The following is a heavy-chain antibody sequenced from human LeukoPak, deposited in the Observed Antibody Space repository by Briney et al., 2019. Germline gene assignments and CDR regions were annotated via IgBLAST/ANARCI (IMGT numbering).Heavy chain of an antibody. Sequence: PSETLSLTCTVSGGSISSSSYYWGWIRQPPGKGLEWIGSIYYSGSTYYNPSLKSRVTISVDTSKNQFSLKLSSVTAAGTAVYYCARHVTLAAAGHDAFDIWGQGTMVTVSS. V-gene: IGHV4-39*01. CDR1: GGSISSSSYY. CDR2: IYYSGST. J-gene: IGHJ3*02. CDR3: ARHVTLAAAGHDAFDI. D-gene: IGHD6-13*01.